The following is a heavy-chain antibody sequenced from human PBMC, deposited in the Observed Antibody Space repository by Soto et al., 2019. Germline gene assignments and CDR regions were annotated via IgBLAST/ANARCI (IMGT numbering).Heavy chain of an antibody. CDR2: IYHTGRT. D-gene: IGHD4-17*01. V-gene: IGHV4-39*01. CDR1: GDSISRNSYY. Sequence: QLQLQESGGGQVKPSETLSLTCTVSGDSISRNSYYWGWVRQPPGKGLEWIGSIYHTGRTNHNPSLRSRVTISVDTSENQFSLRLTSVTAVDTAVYYCARVKDFGDLFDSWGQGTLVTVSS. CDR3: ARVKDFGDLFDS. J-gene: IGHJ4*02.